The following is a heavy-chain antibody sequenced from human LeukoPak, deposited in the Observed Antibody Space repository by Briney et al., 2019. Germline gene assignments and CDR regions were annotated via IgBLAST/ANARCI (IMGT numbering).Heavy chain of an antibody. CDR1: GFTFSGSA. D-gene: IGHD6-19*01. CDR3: TSSSSGWYFH. V-gene: IGHV3-73*01. J-gene: IGHJ4*02. Sequence: PGGSLRLSCGASGFTFSGSAMHWIRQASGKGLEWIGRIRSKAHSYATAYAASVKGRFTISRDDSENTAYLQMNSLKTEDTAVYYCTSSSSGWYFHWGQGTLVTVSA. CDR2: IRSKAHSYAT.